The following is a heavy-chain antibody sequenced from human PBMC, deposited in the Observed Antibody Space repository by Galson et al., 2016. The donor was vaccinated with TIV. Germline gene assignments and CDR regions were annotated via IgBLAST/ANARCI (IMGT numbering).Heavy chain of an antibody. Sequence: SLRLSCAASGFTFSSYALHWVRQAPGKALEWVGGISNDGSDKYYGDSVKGRFTISRAKSKNTLSLQMVSLRTEDTAVYYCARDPTGGSYHFDYWGQGALVIVS. CDR1: GFTFSSYA. CDR2: ISNDGSDK. D-gene: IGHD7-27*01. V-gene: IGHV3-30*04. J-gene: IGHJ4*02. CDR3: ARDPTGGSYHFDY.